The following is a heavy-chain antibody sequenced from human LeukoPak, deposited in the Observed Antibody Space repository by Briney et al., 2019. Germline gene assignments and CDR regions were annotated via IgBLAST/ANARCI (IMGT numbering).Heavy chain of an antibody. CDR2: INSDGSTT. CDR1: GFTFSSYW. J-gene: IGHJ4*02. CDR3: ARSAWVDCFDY. V-gene: IGHV3-74*01. D-gene: IGHD2-15*01. Sequence: QAGGSLRLSCAASGFTFSSYWMHWVRQAPGRGLVWVSRINSDGSTTSYADSVKGRFTISRDNAKNTLYLQMNSLRAEDTAVYYCARSAWVDCFDYWGQGTLVTGSS.